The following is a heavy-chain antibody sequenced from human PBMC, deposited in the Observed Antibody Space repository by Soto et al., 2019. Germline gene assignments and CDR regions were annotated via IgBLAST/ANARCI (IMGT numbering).Heavy chain of an antibody. Sequence: QVQLQESGPGLVKPSETLSLTCTVSGGSISSYYWSWIRQPPGKGLEWIGYIYYSGSTNYNPSLKSRVTRSADTCEHLYALKRSSLTAVDTAVYYYARCCGRRLDYWGQGTLVTVSS. J-gene: IGHJ4*02. CDR2: IYYSGST. CDR3: ARCCGRRLDY. V-gene: IGHV4-59*08. D-gene: IGHD2-15*01. CDR1: GGSISSYY.